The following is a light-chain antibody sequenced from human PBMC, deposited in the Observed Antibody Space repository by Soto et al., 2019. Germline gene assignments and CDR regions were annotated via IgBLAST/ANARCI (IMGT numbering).Light chain of an antibody. CDR2: WAS. CDR3: QQYYSTPGT. Sequence: DIVMTQSPDSLAVSLGERATINCKSSQSVLLTSNNKNYLAWYQQKPGQPPKLLIYWASTRESGVPDRFSASGSGTDFTLTITSLQAQDVAVYYCQQYYSTPGTFGQGTRLEIK. V-gene: IGKV4-1*01. J-gene: IGKJ5*01. CDR1: QSVLLTSNNKNY.